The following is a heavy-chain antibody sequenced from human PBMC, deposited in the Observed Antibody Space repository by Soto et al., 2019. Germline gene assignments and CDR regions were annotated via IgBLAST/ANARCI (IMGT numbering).Heavy chain of an antibody. CDR2: VHHSGSI. J-gene: IGHJ6*02. Sequence: QVQLQQSGPGLVKPSQTLSLTCTVSGDSISGEYYHWTWIRQSPGKGLEWIGYVHHSGSILYNPSLQSRLTISVDTSKNQFSLHLSSVTAADTAVYFCAREDDGHDSLDVWGQGTTVTVSS. V-gene: IGHV4-30-4*08. D-gene: IGHD1-1*01. CDR1: GDSISGEYYH. CDR3: AREDDGHDSLDV.